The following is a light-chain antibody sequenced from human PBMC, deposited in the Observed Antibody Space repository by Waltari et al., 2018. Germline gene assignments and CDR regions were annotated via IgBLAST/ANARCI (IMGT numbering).Light chain of an antibody. CDR1: QSVSGS. J-gene: IGKJ4*01. CDR3: QQYNNWPPLT. CDR2: DSS. Sequence: EIVLTQSPATLSLSPGESATLSCSASQSVSGSLAWYQQKPGQPPRLLIYDSSNRATGIPARFSGSGSGTDFTLTISSLTPEDFAVYYCQQYNNWPPLTFGGGTKVEIK. V-gene: IGKV3-11*01.